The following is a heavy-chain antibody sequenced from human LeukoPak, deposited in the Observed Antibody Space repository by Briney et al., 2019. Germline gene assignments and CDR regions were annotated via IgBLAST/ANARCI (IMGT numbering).Heavy chain of an antibody. CDR1: GYSFTSFY. CDR2: SDPNTGAT. CDR3: ARANPYDNKGYSPELRY. V-gene: IGHV1-2*02. Sequence: ASVTVSCRTSGYSFTSFYIHWLRQAPGQGFEWIGWSDPNTGATKYENFQGRVTMTTDTSIRTAYMDLTRLTSDDTAVYYCARANPYDNKGYSPELRYWGQGTLVTVSS. D-gene: IGHD3-10*01. J-gene: IGHJ4*02.